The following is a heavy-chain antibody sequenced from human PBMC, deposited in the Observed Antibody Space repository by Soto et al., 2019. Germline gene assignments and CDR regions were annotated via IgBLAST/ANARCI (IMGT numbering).Heavy chain of an antibody. V-gene: IGHV3-23*01. CDR3: AKRVSVAGSPKYFDY. CDR1: GFTFSSYA. D-gene: IGHD6-19*01. J-gene: IGHJ4*02. CDR2: ISGSGGST. Sequence: GGSLRLSCAASGFTFSSYAMSWVRQAPGKGLEWVSAISGSGGSTYYADSVKGRFTISRDNSKNTLYLQMNSLRAEDTAVYYCAKRVSVAGSPKYFDYWGQGTLVTVSS.